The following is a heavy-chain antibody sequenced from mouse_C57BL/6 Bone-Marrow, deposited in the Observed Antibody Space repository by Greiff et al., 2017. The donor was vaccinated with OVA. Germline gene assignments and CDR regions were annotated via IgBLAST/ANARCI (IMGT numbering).Heavy chain of an antibody. CDR2: ISDGGSYT. CDR3: AREPLYRGYFDY. CDR1: GFTFSSYA. V-gene: IGHV5-4*01. J-gene: IGHJ2*01. D-gene: IGHD2-14*01. Sequence: EVKLMESGGGLVKPGGSLKLSCAASGFTFSSYAMSWVRQTPEKRLEWVATISDGGSYTYYPDNVKGRFTISRDNAKNNLYLQMSHLKSEDTAMYYCAREPLYRGYFDYWGQGTTLTVSS.